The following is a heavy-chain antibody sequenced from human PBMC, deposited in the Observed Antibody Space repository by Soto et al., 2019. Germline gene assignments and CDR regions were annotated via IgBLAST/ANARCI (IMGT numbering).Heavy chain of an antibody. CDR2: ISAHNGNT. Sequence: QVHLVQSGAEVKKPGASVKVSCKGSGYAFTTYGITWVRQAPGQGLEWMGWISAHNGNTNYAQKLQGRVTVTRDTSTSTAYMELRSPRSDDTAVYYCARGRYGAYWGQGALVTVSS. D-gene: IGHD3-10*01. CDR1: GYAFTTYG. CDR3: ARGRYGAY. J-gene: IGHJ4*02. V-gene: IGHV1-18*01.